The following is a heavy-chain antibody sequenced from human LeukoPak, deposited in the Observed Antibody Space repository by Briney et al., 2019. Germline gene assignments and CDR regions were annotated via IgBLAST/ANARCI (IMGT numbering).Heavy chain of an antibody. CDR3: AKAGGDSSGYLDY. V-gene: IGHV3-30*02. CDR2: IWYDGSNK. J-gene: IGHJ4*02. D-gene: IGHD3-22*01. CDR1: GFTFSSYG. Sequence: GGSLRLSCAASGFTFSSYGMHWVRQAPGKGLEWVAVIWYDGSNKYYADPVKGRFTISRDNSKNTLYLQMNSLRAEDTAVYYCAKAGGDSSGYLDYWGQGTLVTVSS.